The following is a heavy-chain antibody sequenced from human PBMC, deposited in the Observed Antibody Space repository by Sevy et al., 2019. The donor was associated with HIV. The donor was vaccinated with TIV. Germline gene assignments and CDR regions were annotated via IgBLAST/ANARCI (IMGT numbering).Heavy chain of an antibody. V-gene: IGHV3-21*01. D-gene: IGHD6-25*01. J-gene: IGHJ4*02. CDR2: ISSGSSYI. CDR3: ARPRTPAYSSVRLFDY. Sequence: GGSLRLSCAASGFTFSSYSMNWVRQAPGKGLEWVSSISSGSSYIYYVESVKGRFTISRDNAKNPLDLQMNSLRAEDTAVYYCARPRTPAYSSVRLFDYWGQGTLVTVSS. CDR1: GFTFSSYS.